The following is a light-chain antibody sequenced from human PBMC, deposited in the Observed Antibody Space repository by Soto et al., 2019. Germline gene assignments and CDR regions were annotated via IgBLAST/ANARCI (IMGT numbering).Light chain of an antibody. CDR1: SSDVGGYNY. CDR3: SSYTSSSTLYV. CDR2: DVS. J-gene: IGLJ1*01. Sequence: QSSLTQPASVSGSPGQSIPISCTGTSSDVGGYNYVSWYQQHPGKAPKLMIYDVSNRPSGVSNRFSGSKSGNTASLTISGLQAEDEADYYCSSYTSSSTLYVFATGTKFTVL. V-gene: IGLV2-14*01.